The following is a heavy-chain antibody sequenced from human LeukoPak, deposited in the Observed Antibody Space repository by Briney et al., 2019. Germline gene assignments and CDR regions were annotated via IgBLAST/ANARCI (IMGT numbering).Heavy chain of an antibody. CDR2: ISSSGDNT. V-gene: IGHV3-23*01. Sequence: GGSLRLSCAASGFTFSTYGMNWVRQAPGKGLEWVSSISSSGDNTYYADSVKGRFTISRDNSKNTLYLQMNSLRAEDTAVYYCAKDRGAAAVGTFDRWGQGTLVTVSS. CDR3: AKDRGAAAVGTFDR. CDR1: GFTFSTYG. D-gene: IGHD6-25*01. J-gene: IGHJ4*02.